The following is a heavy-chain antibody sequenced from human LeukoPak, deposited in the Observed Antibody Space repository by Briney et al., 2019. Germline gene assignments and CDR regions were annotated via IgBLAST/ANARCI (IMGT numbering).Heavy chain of an antibody. CDR2: ISSSSSYI. J-gene: IGHJ5*02. V-gene: IGHV3-21*01. CDR1: GFIFSSYS. CDR3: ARDTVPASTEYWFDP. Sequence: GGSLRLSCAASGFIFSSYSMNWVRQPPGKGLDWVSSISSSSSYIYYADSVKGRFTISRDNAKNSLYLQMNSLRAEDTAVYHCARDTVPASTEYWFDPWGQGTLVTVSS. D-gene: IGHD2-2*01.